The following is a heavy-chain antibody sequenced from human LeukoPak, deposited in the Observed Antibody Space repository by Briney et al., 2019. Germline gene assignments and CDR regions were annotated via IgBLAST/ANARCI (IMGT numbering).Heavy chain of an antibody. J-gene: IGHJ3*02. V-gene: IGHV3-21*01. Sequence: GGSLRLSCAASGFTFSSYSMNWVRQAPGKGLEWVSSISSSSSYIYYADSVKGRFTISRDNAKNSLYLQMNSLRAEDTAVYYCARDSARKTAADAFDIWGQGTMVTVSS. CDR3: ARDSARKTAADAFDI. D-gene: IGHD6-13*01. CDR2: ISSSSSYI. CDR1: GFTFSSYS.